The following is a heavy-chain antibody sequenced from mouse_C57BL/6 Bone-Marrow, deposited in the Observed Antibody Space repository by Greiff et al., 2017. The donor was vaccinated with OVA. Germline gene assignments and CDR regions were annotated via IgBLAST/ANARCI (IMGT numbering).Heavy chain of an antibody. V-gene: IGHV14-3*01. Sequence: EVQLQQSVAELVRPGASVKLSCTASGFDIQNTYMPWVKQRPEQGLEWIGRIDPAIGNTKYAPKFQGKATITADTSSNTADLQLSSLTSEDTAIYYCARPLYYAMDYWGQGTSVTVSS. CDR2: IDPAIGNT. CDR3: ARPLYYAMDY. J-gene: IGHJ4*01. CDR1: GFDIQNTY.